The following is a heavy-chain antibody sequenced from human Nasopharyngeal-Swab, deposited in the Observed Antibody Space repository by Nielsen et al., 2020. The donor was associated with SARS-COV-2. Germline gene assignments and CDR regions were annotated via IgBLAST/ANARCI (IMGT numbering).Heavy chain of an antibody. CDR1: GYSFTSYW. CDR2: IYPSDSDT. V-gene: IGHV5-51*01. J-gene: IGHJ3*02. CDR3: ARQLMITFGGVIVTGAFDI. D-gene: IGHD3-16*02. Sequence: GESLKISCKGSGYSFTSYWIGWVRQMPGKGLEWMGIIYPSDSDTRYSPSFQGQVTISADKSISTAYLQWSSLKASDTAMYYCARQLMITFGGVIVTGAFDIWGQGTMVTVSS.